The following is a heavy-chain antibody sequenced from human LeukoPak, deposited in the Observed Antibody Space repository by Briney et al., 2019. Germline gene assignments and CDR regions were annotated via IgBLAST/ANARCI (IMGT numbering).Heavy chain of an antibody. Sequence: PGGSLRLSCAASGFTFSSYGMHWVRQAPGKGLEWVAVISYDGSNKYYADSVKGRFTISRDNSKNTLYLQMNSLRAEDTAVYYCARDHYYDSSDAFDIWGQGTMVTVSS. V-gene: IGHV3-30*12. D-gene: IGHD3-22*01. J-gene: IGHJ3*02. CDR1: GFTFSSYG. CDR3: ARDHYYDSSDAFDI. CDR2: ISYDGSNK.